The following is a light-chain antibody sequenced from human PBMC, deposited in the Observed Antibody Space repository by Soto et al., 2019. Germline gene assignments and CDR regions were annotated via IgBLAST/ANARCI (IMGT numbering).Light chain of an antibody. J-gene: IGLJ2*01. CDR3: GTWDSSLTAVI. CDR1: GSNIGTNY. Sequence: QSVLTQPPSVSAAPGQKVTISCSGSGSNIGTNYVSWYQQLPGTAPKLLISDNNKRPSGIPDRFSGSKSGTSATLGITGLQTGDEADYYCGTWDSSLTAVIFGGGTKLTVL. V-gene: IGLV1-51*01. CDR2: DNN.